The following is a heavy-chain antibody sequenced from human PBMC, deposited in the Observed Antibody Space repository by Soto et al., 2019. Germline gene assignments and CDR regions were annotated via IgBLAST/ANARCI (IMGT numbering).Heavy chain of an antibody. V-gene: IGHV1-18*01. Sequence: QVQLVQSGGEVKKPGASVKVSCKASGYTFRSYGVSWVRQAPGQGLEWMGWISGYNGNTNYAQSFQGRVTMTTDTSKNTAYMELRSLRSDDTAVYYCASRSGRGQYYFDYWGQGTLVTVSS. CDR1: GYTFRSYG. CDR2: ISGYNGNT. J-gene: IGHJ4*02. CDR3: ASRSGRGQYYFDY. D-gene: IGHD3-16*01.